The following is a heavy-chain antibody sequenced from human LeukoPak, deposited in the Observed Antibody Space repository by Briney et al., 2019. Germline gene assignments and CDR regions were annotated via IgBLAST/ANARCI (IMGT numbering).Heavy chain of an antibody. Sequence: VASVKVSRKASGYTFTNYGVSWVRQAPGQGLEWMGWISAYNGYTNYAQKFQFRVTMTTDTSTSTAYMELRSLTSDDTAVYYCARDKAVTTELTQYFQHWGQGTLVTVSS. V-gene: IGHV1-18*01. J-gene: IGHJ1*01. CDR3: ARDKAVTTELTQYFQH. CDR2: ISAYNGYT. D-gene: IGHD4-11*01. CDR1: GYTFTNYG.